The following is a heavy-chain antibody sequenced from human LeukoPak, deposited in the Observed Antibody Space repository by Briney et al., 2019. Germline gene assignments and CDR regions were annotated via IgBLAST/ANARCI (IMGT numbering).Heavy chain of an antibody. J-gene: IGHJ3*02. CDR3: TRERRYSYESRGGIDI. V-gene: IGHV3-30*01. Sequence: GGSLRLSCAASGFTFSSYAMHWVRQAPGKGLEWGAVISYDGSDGYYADSVKGRFTISRDKSKKKLYLQMDSLRAEDTAVYYCTRERRYSYESRGGIDIWGQGTMVTVSS. CDR1: GFTFSSYA. D-gene: IGHD5-18*01. CDR2: ISYDGSDG.